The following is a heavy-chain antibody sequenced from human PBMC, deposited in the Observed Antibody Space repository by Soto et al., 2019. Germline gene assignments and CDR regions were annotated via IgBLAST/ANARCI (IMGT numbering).Heavy chain of an antibody. V-gene: IGHV3-21*04. D-gene: IGHD3-3*01. CDR2: ISSSSSYI. CDR1: GFTFSSYS. Sequence: PGGSLRLSCAASGFTFSSYSMNWVRQAPGKGLEWVSSISSSSSYIYYADSVKGRFTVSRDSAKNSLYLQMNSLRAEDTAVYYCARDYFFPPTGDYWGQGTLVTVSS. J-gene: IGHJ4*02. CDR3: ARDYFFPPTGDY.